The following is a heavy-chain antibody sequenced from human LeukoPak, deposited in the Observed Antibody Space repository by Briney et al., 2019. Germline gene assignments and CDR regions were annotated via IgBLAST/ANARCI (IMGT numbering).Heavy chain of an antibody. CDR3: ARGTAVSGGIYFDY. J-gene: IGHJ4*02. D-gene: IGHD3-10*01. V-gene: IGHV3-74*01. CDR2: INSDGSST. Sequence: GGSLRLSCAASGFTFSSYWMHWVRQAPGKGLVWVSRINSDGSSTSYADSVKGRFTISRDNAKNTLYLQMSSLRAEDTAVYHCARGTAVSGGIYFDYWGQGTLVTVSS. CDR1: GFTFSSYW.